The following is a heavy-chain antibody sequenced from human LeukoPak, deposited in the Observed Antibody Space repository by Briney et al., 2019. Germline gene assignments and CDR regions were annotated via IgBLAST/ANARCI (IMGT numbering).Heavy chain of an antibody. CDR1: GFTFSSYG. CDR2: IRYDGSNK. D-gene: IGHD6-19*01. V-gene: IGHV3-30*02. Sequence: GGSLRLSCAASGFTFSSYGMHWVRQAPGKGLEWVAFIRYDGSNKYYADSVKGRYTITRDNSKNTLYLQMNSLRAEDTAVYYCAKLRLAVADSTSRFDYWGQGTLVTVSS. CDR3: AKLRLAVADSTSRFDY. J-gene: IGHJ4*02.